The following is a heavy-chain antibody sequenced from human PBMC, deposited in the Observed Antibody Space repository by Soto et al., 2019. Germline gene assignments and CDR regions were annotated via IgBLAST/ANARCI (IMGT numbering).Heavy chain of an antibody. CDR3: VSLDGYNPPFCPV. CDR1: GYSFTSYW. CDR2: IDPSDSYT. Sequence: GESLKISCKGSGYSFTSYWISWVRQMPGKGLEWMGRIDPSDSYTNYSPSFQGHVTISADKSISTAYLQWSSLKASDTAMYYCVSLDGYNPPFCPVWGQGTLVTVSS. V-gene: IGHV5-10-1*01. J-gene: IGHJ4*02. D-gene: IGHD5-12*01.